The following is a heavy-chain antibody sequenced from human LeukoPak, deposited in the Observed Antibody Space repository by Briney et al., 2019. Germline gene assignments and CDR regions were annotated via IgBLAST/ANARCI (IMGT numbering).Heavy chain of an antibody. D-gene: IGHD1-1*01. CDR2: IYYSGST. V-gene: IGHV4-59*08. CDR1: GGSISSYY. CDR3: ARGLSTGTFVRYFDL. J-gene: IGHJ2*01. Sequence: SETLSLTCTVSGGSISSYYWSWIRQPPGKGLEWIGYIYYSGSTNYNPSLKSRVTISVDTSKNQFSLKLSSVTAADTAVYYCARGLSTGTFVRYFDLWGRGTLVTVSS.